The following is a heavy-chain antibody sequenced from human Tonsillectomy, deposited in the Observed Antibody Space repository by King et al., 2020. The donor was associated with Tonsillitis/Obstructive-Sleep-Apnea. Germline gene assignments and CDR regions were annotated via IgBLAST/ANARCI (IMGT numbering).Heavy chain of an antibody. V-gene: IGHV3-15*01. CDR3: TTDDYGDYVPSYFDY. D-gene: IGHD4-17*01. CDR1: GFTFSNAW. CDR2: IKSKTDGGTT. Sequence: VQLVESGGGLVKPGGSLRLSCAASGFTFSNAWMSWVRQVPGKGLEWVGRIKSKTDGGTTDYAAPVKGRFTISREDSKNTRYLQMNSLKTEDTAVYYCTTDDYGDYVPSYFDYWGQGTLVTVSS. J-gene: IGHJ4*02.